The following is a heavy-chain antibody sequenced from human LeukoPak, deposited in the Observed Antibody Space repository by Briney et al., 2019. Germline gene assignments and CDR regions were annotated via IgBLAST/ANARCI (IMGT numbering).Heavy chain of an antibody. CDR1: GGSISSGDYY. Sequence: LSLTCTVSGGSISSGDYYWSWIRQAPGKGLEWVSYISSSGSTIYYADSVKGRFTISRDNAKNSLYLQMNSLRAEDTAVYYCARDDRLDDGYNFCDWGQGTLVTVSS. CDR2: ISSSGSTI. V-gene: IGHV3-11*04. D-gene: IGHD5-24*01. CDR3: ARDDRLDDGYNFCD. J-gene: IGHJ4*02.